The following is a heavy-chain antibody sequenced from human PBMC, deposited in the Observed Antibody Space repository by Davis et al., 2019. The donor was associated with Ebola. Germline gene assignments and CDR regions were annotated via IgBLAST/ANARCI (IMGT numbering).Heavy chain of an antibody. CDR1: GYTFTTYD. CDR3: ARDWGSGADYYGMDV. V-gene: IGHV1-18*01. J-gene: IGHJ6*02. D-gene: IGHD3-10*01. CDR2: ISAYNGNT. Sequence: ASVKVSCKASGYTFTTYDINWVRQATGQGLEWMGWISAYNGNTNYAQKLQGRVTMTTDTSTSTAYMELRSLRSDDTAVYYCARDWGSGADYYGMDVWGQGTTVTVSS.